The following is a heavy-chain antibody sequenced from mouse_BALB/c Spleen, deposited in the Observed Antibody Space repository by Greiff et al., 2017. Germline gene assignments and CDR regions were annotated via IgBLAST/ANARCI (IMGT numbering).Heavy chain of an antibody. CDR2: INPSNGGT. V-gene: IGHV1S81*02. J-gene: IGHJ4*01. Sequence: QVQLQQPGAELVKPGASVKLSCKASGYTFTSYYMYWVKQRPGQGLEWIGGINPSNGGTNFNEKFKSKATLTVDKSSSTAYMQLNRLTSEDSAVYYGTRGGLWLYYYAMDYWGQGTSVTVSS. D-gene: IGHD2-2*01. CDR1: GYTFTSYY. CDR3: TRGGLWLYYYAMDY.